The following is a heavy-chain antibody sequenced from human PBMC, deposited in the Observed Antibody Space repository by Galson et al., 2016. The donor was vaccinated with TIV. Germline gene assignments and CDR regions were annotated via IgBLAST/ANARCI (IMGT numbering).Heavy chain of an antibody. J-gene: IGHJ6*02. CDR2: ISGSGATT. CDR1: GFTFSSHA. CDR3: TKVPSSGFSYYYGLDV. V-gene: IGHV3-23*01. Sequence: SLRLSCAASGFTFSSHAMTWVRQAPGKGLEWVSAISGSGATTHYADSVKGRFTITRDNSKNTVFLQMNSLRAEDTAVYYCTKVPSSGFSYYYGLDVWGQGTTVTVSS. D-gene: IGHD3-22*01.